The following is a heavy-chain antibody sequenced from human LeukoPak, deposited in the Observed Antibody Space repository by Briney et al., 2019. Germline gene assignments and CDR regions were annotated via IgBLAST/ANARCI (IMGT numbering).Heavy chain of an antibody. CDR2: ISAYNGNT. J-gene: IGHJ4*02. Sequence: GASVKVSCKASGYTFTSYGISWVRQAPGQGLEWMGWISAYNGNTNYAQKLQGRVTMTTDTSTSTAYMELRSLRSDDTAVYYCAYCSSTSCYAGAFDYWGQGTLVTVSS. V-gene: IGHV1-18*01. D-gene: IGHD2-2*01. CDR1: GYTFTSYG. CDR3: AYCSSTSCYAGAFDY.